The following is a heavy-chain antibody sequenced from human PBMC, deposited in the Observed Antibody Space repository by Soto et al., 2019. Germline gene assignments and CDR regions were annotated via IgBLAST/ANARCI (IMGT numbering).Heavy chain of an antibody. CDR1: GYTFTNSG. Sequence: ASVKVSCKASGYTFTNSGINWVRQAPGQGLEWMGWISTDNGNTNYAQHLQGRVSMTTDTSTSTAYMELRSLRSDDTAVYYCAREGKVLVPDHLLYYYYYSGMDVWGQGTTVTVSS. J-gene: IGHJ6*02. CDR3: AREGKVLVPDHLLYYYYYSGMDV. CDR2: ISTDNGNT. D-gene: IGHD2-2*01. V-gene: IGHV1-18*01.